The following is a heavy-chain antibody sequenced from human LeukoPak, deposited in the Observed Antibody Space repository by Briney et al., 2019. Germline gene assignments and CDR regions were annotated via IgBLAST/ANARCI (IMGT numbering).Heavy chain of an antibody. CDR3: AREGWCSGGSYYSSVFDY. D-gene: IGHD2-15*01. J-gene: IGHJ4*02. V-gene: IGHV3-33*08. CDR2: IWYDGSNK. Sequence: PGESLTLSCSVSGFTFSSYGMHWVRQAPGKGLELVGVIWYDGSNKYYADPVKGRYIISRDNSKNMLYLQMTSLRAEGTAVYYCAREGWCSGGSYYSSVFDYWGQGTLVTVSS. CDR1: GFTFSSYG.